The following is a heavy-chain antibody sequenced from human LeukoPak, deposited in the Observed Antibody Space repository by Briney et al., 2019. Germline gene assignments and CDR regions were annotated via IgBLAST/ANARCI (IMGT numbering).Heavy chain of an antibody. CDR1: GGSISSYY. V-gene: IGHV4-59*01. CDR3: ARDRATFSGVGRRRDGRAGAFDI. D-gene: IGHD5-24*01. J-gene: IGHJ3*02. Sequence: SETLSLTCTVSGGSISSYYWSWIRQPPGKGLEWIGYIYYSGSTNYNPSLKSRVTISVDTSKNQFSLKLSSVTAAGTAVYYCARDRATFSGVGRRRDGRAGAFDIWGQGTMVTVSS. CDR2: IYYSGST.